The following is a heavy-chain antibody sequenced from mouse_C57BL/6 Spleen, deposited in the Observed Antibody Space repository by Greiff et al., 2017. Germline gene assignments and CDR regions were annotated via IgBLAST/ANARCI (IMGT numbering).Heavy chain of an antibody. V-gene: IGHV1-9*01. J-gene: IGHJ2*01. CDR1: GYTFTGYW. CDR2: ILPGSGST. CDR3: AFFPFIYGSSRFDD. Sequence: QVQLQQSGAELMKPGASVKLSCKATGYTFTGYWIEWVKQRPGHGLEWIGEILPGSGSTNYNETFKGKATFTADTSSNTAYMQLSSLTTEDSAIYYCAFFPFIYGSSRFDDWGQGTTLTVSS. D-gene: IGHD1-1*01.